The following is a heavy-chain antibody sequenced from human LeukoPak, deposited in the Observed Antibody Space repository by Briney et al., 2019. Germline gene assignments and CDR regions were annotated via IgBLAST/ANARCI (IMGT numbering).Heavy chain of an antibody. J-gene: IGHJ4*02. D-gene: IGHD6-25*01. CDR3: AREIRGYYLDY. Sequence: GGSLRLSCAASGFTFSTYSMNWVRQAPGEGLEWVAYITSDSKSIYYADSLNGRFTISRDNAKNSLYLQMNSLGDEDTAVYYCAREIRGYYLDYWGQGTLVTVSS. V-gene: IGHV3-48*02. CDR1: GFTFSTYS. CDR2: ITSDSKSI.